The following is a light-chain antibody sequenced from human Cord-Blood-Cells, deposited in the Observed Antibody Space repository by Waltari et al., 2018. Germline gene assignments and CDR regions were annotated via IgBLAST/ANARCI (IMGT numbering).Light chain of an antibody. CDR1: QSISSY. J-gene: IGKJ5*01. Sequence: DIQMTQSPSSLSASGGDRVTITCRASQSISSYLNCYQQKPGKAPKLLIYAASSLQSGVPSRFSGSGSGTDFTLTISSLQPEDFATYYCQQSYSTPITFGQGTRLEIK. V-gene: IGKV1-39*01. CDR3: QQSYSTPIT. CDR2: AAS.